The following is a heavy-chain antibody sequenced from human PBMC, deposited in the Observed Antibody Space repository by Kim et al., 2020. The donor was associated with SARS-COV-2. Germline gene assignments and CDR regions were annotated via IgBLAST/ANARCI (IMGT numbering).Heavy chain of an antibody. J-gene: IGHJ4*02. V-gene: IGHV4-4*09. Sequence: PSLTSRVAISVDTSKNQFSLKLSSVTAADTAVYYCARNYGYGSGSFYSYWGQGILVTVSS. D-gene: IGHD3-10*01. CDR3: ARNYGYGSGSFYSY.